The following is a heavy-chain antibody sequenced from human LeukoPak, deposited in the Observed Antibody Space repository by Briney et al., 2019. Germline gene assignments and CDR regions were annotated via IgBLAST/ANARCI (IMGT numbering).Heavy chain of an antibody. CDR3: ARGFYDFWSGYFPPAFDY. Sequence: PSETLSLTCAVYGGSFSGYYWSWIRQPPGRGLEWIGEINHSGSTNYNPSLKSRVTIPVDTSKNQFSLKLSSVTAADTAVYYCARGFYDFWSGYFPPAFDYWGQGTLVTVSS. J-gene: IGHJ4*02. V-gene: IGHV4-34*01. D-gene: IGHD3-3*01. CDR2: INHSGST. CDR1: GGSFSGYY.